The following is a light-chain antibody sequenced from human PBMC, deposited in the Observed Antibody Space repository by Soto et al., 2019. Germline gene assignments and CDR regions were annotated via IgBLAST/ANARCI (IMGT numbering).Light chain of an antibody. CDR2: SAS. J-gene: IGKJ4*01. CDR3: QRYGGSPPVI. V-gene: IGKV3-20*01. CDR1: QSFSSSN. Sequence: EVVLTQSPGTLSLSPGERATLSCRASQSFSSSNLAWYQHKPGQPPKLIVYSASRRATGIPGRFSGSGSGTDFTLTISRLEPEDFALYYCQRYGGSPPVIFGGGTKVDIK.